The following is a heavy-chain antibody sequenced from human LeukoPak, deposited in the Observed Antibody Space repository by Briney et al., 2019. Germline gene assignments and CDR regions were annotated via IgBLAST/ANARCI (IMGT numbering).Heavy chain of an antibody. CDR2: ISGSSSYI. J-gene: IGHJ4*02. D-gene: IGHD3-9*01. CDR1: GFTFSSYS. Sequence: PGGSLRLSCAASGFTFSSYSMNWVRQAPGKGLEWVSSISGSSSYIYYADSVKGRFTISRDNAKNSLYLQMNSLRAEDTAVYYCARERLRYFDWSPTPFDYWGQGTLVTVSS. CDR3: ARERLRYFDWSPTPFDY. V-gene: IGHV3-21*01.